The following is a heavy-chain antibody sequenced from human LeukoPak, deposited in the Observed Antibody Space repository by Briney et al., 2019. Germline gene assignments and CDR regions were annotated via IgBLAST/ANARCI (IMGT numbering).Heavy chain of an antibody. CDR2: ISSSCSYI. CDR1: GFTFSSYS. V-gene: IGHV3-21*01. Sequence: PGGSLRLSCAASGFTFSSYSMNWVRQAPGKGLEWVSSISSSCSYIYYADSVKGRFTISRDNAKNSLYLQMNSLRAEDTAVYYCAREAAISEGWFDPWGQGTLVTVSS. D-gene: IGHD5-18*01. J-gene: IGHJ5*02. CDR3: AREAAISEGWFDP.